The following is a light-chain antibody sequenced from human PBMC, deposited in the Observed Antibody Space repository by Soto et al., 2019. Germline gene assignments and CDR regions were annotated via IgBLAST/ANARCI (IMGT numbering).Light chain of an antibody. V-gene: IGKV3-15*01. Sequence: EIVMTQSPATLSVSPGERATLSCRASQSVSSDLAWYHQKPGQAPRLLIYGVSTRATGIPARFSGSGSGTEFTLTIHSLHSEDFSVYYWQQYNNWPRTFGQETKVEIK. CDR3: QQYNNWPRT. CDR1: QSVSSD. J-gene: IGKJ1*01. CDR2: GVS.